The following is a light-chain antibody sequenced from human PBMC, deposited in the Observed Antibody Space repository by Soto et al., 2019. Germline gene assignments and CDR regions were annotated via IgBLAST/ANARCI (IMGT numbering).Light chain of an antibody. CDR2: AAS. J-gene: IGKJ5*01. CDR3: QQYNSYSRA. CDR1: QSISSC. Sequence: DIQMTQSPPTLSAPLRYILTITPPASQSISSCLAWYQQKPGKAPRLLIYAASSLHSGVPARFSGSGSGTDFTLTISSLQPEDFATYYCQQYNSYSRAFGQGTRLEIK. V-gene: IGKV1-5*01.